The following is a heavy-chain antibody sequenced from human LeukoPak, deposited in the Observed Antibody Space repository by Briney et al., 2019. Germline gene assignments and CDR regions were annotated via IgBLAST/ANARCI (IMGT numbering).Heavy chain of an antibody. CDR2: INHSGST. J-gene: IGHJ4*02. CDR1: GGSLSGYY. CDR3: ARDGDNCSGGSCYLS. Sequence: SETLSLTCAVYGGSLSGYYWSWIRQPPGKRLEWIGEINHSGSTNYNPSLKSRVTISVDTSKNQFSLKLSSVTAADTAVYYCARDGDNCSGGSCYLSWGQGTLVTVSS. V-gene: IGHV4-34*01. D-gene: IGHD2-15*01.